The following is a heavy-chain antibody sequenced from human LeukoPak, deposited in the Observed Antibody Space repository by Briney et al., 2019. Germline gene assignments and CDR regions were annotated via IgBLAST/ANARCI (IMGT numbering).Heavy chain of an antibody. Sequence: GGSLRLSCAASGFTFSTYTMYWVRQAPGKGLEWVAIISSDGSKRYYADSVKARFTISRDNSNNTLFLQMDSLRAEDTAVYYCARSFQSSSTRCPPLGYWGQGTLVTVSS. J-gene: IGHJ4*02. CDR2: ISSDGSKR. CDR1: GFTFSTYT. CDR3: ARSFQSSSTRCPPLGY. V-gene: IGHV3-30-3*01. D-gene: IGHD6-13*01.